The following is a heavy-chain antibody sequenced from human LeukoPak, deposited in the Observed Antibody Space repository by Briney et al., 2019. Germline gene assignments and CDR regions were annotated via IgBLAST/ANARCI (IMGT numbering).Heavy chain of an antibody. Sequence: SVKVSRKASGGTFSSYAISWVRQAPGQGLEWMGRIIPILGIANYAQKFQGRVTITADKSTSTAYMELSSLRSEDTAVYYCARLGSGSYPEGYWGQGTLVTVSS. V-gene: IGHV1-69*04. D-gene: IGHD3-10*01. CDR1: GGTFSSYA. CDR3: ARLGSGSYPEGY. J-gene: IGHJ4*02. CDR2: IIPILGIA.